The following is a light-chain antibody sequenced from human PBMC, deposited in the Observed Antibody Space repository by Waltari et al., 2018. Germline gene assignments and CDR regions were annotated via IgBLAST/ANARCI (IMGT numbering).Light chain of an antibody. Sequence: QSALTQPASVSGSPGQSITISRTGTNSDVGSHNFVSWYQLYPGKAPQVIIYEVNKRPSWVSNRFSGSKSGNTASLTISGLQAEDEADYYCCSFAGSNIHYVFGTGTEVTVL. CDR1: NSDVGSHNF. V-gene: IGLV2-23*02. J-gene: IGLJ1*01. CDR3: CSFAGSNIHYV. CDR2: EVN.